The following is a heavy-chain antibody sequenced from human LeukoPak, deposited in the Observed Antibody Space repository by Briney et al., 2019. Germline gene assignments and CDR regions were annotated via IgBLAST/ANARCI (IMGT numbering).Heavy chain of an antibody. CDR2: ISSSSSYI. J-gene: IGHJ4*02. Sequence: GGSLRLSCAASGFTFSSYSMNWVRQAPGKGLEWVSSISSSSSYIYYADSVKGRFTISRDNAKNSLYLQMNSLRAEDTAVYYCARDTQYYDILTGYSAPTAIDYWGQGTLVTASS. D-gene: IGHD3-9*01. CDR3: ARDTQYYDILTGYSAPTAIDY. CDR1: GFTFSSYS. V-gene: IGHV3-21*01.